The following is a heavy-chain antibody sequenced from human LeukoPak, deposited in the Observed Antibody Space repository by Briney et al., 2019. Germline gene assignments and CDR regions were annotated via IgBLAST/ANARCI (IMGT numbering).Heavy chain of an antibody. CDR2: FSGSGGST. J-gene: IGHJ5*02. D-gene: IGHD1-26*01. Sequence: GGSLRLSCAASGFTFSSYAMSWVRQSPGKGLEWVSAFSGSGGSTYYTDSVKGRFTISRDNSKNTLYLQMNSLRAEDTAIYYCAKKYSTGLDPWGQGTLVTVSS. V-gene: IGHV3-23*01. CDR3: AKKYSTGLDP. CDR1: GFTFSSYA.